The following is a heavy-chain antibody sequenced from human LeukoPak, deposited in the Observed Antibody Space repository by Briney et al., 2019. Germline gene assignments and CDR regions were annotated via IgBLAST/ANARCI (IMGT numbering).Heavy chain of an antibody. V-gene: IGHV3-23*01. D-gene: IGHD1-26*01. CDR1: GFTFRSYV. J-gene: IGHJ4*02. CDR3: ARSEGTYSGSYSMSY. Sequence: GGSLRLSCAVSGFTFRSYVMSWVRQAPGKGLEWVSAISTSGGNTYYADSVKGRFTISRDNAKNSLYLQMNSLRAEDTAVYYCARSEGTYSGSYSMSYWGQGTLVTVSS. CDR2: ISTSGGNT.